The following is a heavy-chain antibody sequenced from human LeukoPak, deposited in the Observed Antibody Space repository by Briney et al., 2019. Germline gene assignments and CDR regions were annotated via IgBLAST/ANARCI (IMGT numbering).Heavy chain of an antibody. CDR3: ARGPLRFLEWLLVYFDY. CDR2: IIPIFGTA. V-gene: IGHV1-69*13. D-gene: IGHD3-3*01. CDR1: GGTFSSYA. Sequence: SVKVSCKASGGTFSSYAISWVRQAPGQGLEWMGGIIPIFGTANYAQKFQGRVTITADESTSTAYMELSSLRSEDTAVYYCARGPLRFLEWLLVYFDYWGQGTLVTVSS. J-gene: IGHJ4*02.